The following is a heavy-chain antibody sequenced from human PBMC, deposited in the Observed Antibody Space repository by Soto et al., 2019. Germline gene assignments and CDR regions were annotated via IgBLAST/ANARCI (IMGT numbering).Heavy chain of an antibody. D-gene: IGHD6-19*01. V-gene: IGHV1-18*01. CDR2: ISPHNDRT. Sequence: ASVKVSCKASGYNFTSYGISWVRQAPGQGLEWMGWISPHNDRTKYARRFQDRVTMTTETPTSTVYMELGSLRSDDTAVYYCARDLYYRSGGYLDHDAFDIWGQGTAVTVS. J-gene: IGHJ3*02. CDR1: GYNFTSYG. CDR3: ARDLYYRSGGYLDHDAFDI.